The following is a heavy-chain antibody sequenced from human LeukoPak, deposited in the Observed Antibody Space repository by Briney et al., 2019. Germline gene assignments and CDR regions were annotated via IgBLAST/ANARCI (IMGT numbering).Heavy chain of an antibody. CDR2: IRSKAYGGTT. Sequence: GRSLRLSCTASGFTFGDYAMSWFRQAPGKGLEWVGFIRSKAYGGTTEYAASVKGRFTIPRDDSKSIAYLQMNSLKTEDTAVYYCTSNLITMIVDPEVPGVDYWGQGTLVTVSS. CDR1: GFTFGDYA. D-gene: IGHD3-22*01. J-gene: IGHJ4*02. V-gene: IGHV3-49*03. CDR3: TSNLITMIVDPEVPGVDY.